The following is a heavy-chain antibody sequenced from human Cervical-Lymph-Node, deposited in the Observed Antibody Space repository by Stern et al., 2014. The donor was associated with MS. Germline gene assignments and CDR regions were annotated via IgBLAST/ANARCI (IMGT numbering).Heavy chain of an antibody. V-gene: IGHV4-61*02. CDR1: GGSISSGSYY. Sequence: QVQLQESGPGLVKPSQTLSLTCTVSGGSISSGSYYWSWIRQPAGKGLEWIGRIYTSGSTNYNPSLKSRVTISVDTSKNKFALKLSSVPAADTAVYYCARGFYGLHFDYWGQGTLVTVSS. CDR2: IYTSGST. CDR3: ARGFYGLHFDY. D-gene: IGHD4-17*01. J-gene: IGHJ4*02.